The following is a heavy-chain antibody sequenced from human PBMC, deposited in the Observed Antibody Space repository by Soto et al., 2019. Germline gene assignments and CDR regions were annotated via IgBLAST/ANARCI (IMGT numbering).Heavy chain of an antibody. D-gene: IGHD6-13*01. Sequence: AASVKVSCKASGYTFTSYDINWVRQATGQGLEWMGWMNPNSGNTGYAQKFQGRVTMTRNTSISTAYMELSSLRSEDTAVYYCARGQSSSWYRFYYYYYGMDVWGQGTTVTVSS. CDR1: GYTFTSYD. V-gene: IGHV1-8*01. CDR3: ARGQSSSWYRFYYYYYGMDV. CDR2: MNPNSGNT. J-gene: IGHJ6*02.